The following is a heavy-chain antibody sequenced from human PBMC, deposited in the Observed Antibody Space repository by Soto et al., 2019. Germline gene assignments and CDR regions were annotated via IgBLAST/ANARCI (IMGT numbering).Heavy chain of an antibody. CDR3: ARDPGELIAAIAYYYYGMDV. J-gene: IGHJ6*02. V-gene: IGHV1-69*01. Sequence: QVQLVQSGAEVKKPGSSVKVSCKASGGTFSSYAISWVRQAPGQGLEWMGGIIPIFGTANYAQKFQGRVTITADESTSTAYMELSSLRSEDTAVYYCARDPGELIAAIAYYYYGMDVWGQGTTVTVSS. D-gene: IGHD6-13*01. CDR1: GGTFSSYA. CDR2: IIPIFGTA.